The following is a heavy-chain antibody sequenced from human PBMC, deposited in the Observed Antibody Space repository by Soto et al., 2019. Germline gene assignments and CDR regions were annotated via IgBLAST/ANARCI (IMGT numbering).Heavy chain of an antibody. D-gene: IGHD3-22*01. CDR2: IYHTGTT. CDR1: GGTLSSSSYY. Sequence: SETLSPTWTVSGGTLSSSSYYWGWIPLPPGKGLEWIGYIYHTGTTNYNPSLKSRVTISVDTSKNQFSLKLSSVTAADTAVYYCARAVSGYYYDSSGLFDYWGQGTLVTVSS. J-gene: IGHJ4*02. V-gene: IGHV4-61*01. CDR3: ARAVSGYYYDSSGLFDY.